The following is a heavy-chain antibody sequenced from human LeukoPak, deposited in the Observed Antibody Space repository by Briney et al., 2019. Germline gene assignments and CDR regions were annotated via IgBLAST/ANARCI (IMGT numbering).Heavy chain of an antibody. J-gene: IGHJ6*03. Sequence: SDTLSLTCAVYGGSFSGYYWSWIRHPPGKGLEWIGEINHSGSTNYNPSLKSRVTISVDTSKNQFSLKLSSVTAADTAVYYCARGKKHYYYYMDVWGKGTTVTVSS. CDR2: INHSGST. CDR1: GGSFSGYY. CDR3: ARGKKHYYYYMDV. V-gene: IGHV4-34*01.